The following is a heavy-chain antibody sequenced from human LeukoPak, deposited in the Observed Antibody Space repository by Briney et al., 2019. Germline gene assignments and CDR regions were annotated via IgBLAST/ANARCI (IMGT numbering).Heavy chain of an antibody. Sequence: KPSETLSLTCTVSGGSISSYYWSWIRQPPGKGLEWIGYIYYSGSTNYNPSLKSRVTISVDTSKNQFSLKLSSVTAADTAVYYCAQSDGSGSYYNWGQGILVTVSS. V-gene: IGHV4-59*01. J-gene: IGHJ4*02. CDR2: IYYSGST. CDR1: GGSISSYY. D-gene: IGHD3-10*01. CDR3: AQSDGSGSYYN.